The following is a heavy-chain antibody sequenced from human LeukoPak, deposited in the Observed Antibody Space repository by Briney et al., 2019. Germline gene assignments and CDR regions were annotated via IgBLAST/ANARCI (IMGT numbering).Heavy chain of an antibody. CDR2: IDWDDDK. Sequence: SGPALVKPTQTLTLTCTFSGFSLSTSGMCVSWIRQPPGKALEWLARIDWDDDKYYTTSLKTRLTISKDTSKNQVVLTMTNMDPVDTATYYCARITDGDYPTGGYFDYWGQGTLVTVSS. V-gene: IGHV2-70*11. D-gene: IGHD4-17*01. J-gene: IGHJ4*02. CDR1: GFSLSTSGMC. CDR3: ARITDGDYPTGGYFDY.